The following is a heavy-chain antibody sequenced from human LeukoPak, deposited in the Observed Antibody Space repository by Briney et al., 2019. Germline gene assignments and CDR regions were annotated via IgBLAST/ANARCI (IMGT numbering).Heavy chain of an antibody. V-gene: IGHV3-30*04. D-gene: IGHD6-19*01. CDR2: ISYDGSNK. CDR3: AKDATAVPGTVYMDV. CDR1: GFTFSSYA. Sequence: GRSLRLSCAASGFTFSSYAMHWVRQAPGKGLEWVAVISYDGSNKYYADSVKGRFTISRDNSKNTLYLQMNSLRDEDTALYYCAKDATAVPGTVYMDVWGKGTTVTVSS. J-gene: IGHJ6*03.